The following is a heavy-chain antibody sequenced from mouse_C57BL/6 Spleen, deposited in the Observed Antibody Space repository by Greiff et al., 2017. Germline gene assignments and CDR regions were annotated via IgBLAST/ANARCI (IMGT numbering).Heavy chain of an antibody. CDR2: IYPRGGNT. D-gene: IGHD1-1*01. Sequence: VQGLQSGAELVRPGASVKLSCKASGYTFTSYGISWVKQRPGQGLEWIGEIYPRGGNTYYNGKFKGKATLTADKSSSTAYMELSSLTSEDSAVYFCAREDGSSYLFAYWGQGTLVTVSA. V-gene: IGHV1-81*01. J-gene: IGHJ3*01. CDR1: GYTFTSYG. CDR3: AREDGSSYLFAY.